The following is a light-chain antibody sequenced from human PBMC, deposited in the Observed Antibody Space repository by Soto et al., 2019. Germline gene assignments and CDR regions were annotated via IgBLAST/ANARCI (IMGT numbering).Light chain of an antibody. J-gene: IGLJ1*01. V-gene: IGLV2-8*01. CDR2: EVS. CDR1: SSDVGAYNY. CDR3: TSYAGTYSFFYV. Sequence: QSVLTQPLSASGSPGQSVTISCTGTSSDVGAYNYVSWYQQLPGKAPKLIIYEVSKRPSGVPDRLSGSKSGNTASLTVSGLQAEDEADYYCTSYAGTYSFFYVFGTGTKVTVL.